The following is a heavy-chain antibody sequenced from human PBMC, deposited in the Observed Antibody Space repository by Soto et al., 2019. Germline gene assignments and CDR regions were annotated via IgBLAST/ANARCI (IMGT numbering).Heavy chain of an antibody. D-gene: IGHD6-13*01. V-gene: IGHV1-18*01. J-gene: IGHJ6*03. Sequence: QVQLVQSGAEVKKPGASVKVSCKASGYTFTSYGISWVRQAPGQGLEWMGWISAYNGNTNYAQKLQGRVTMTTDTSTSTAYMELRSVRSDDTAVYYCARPRYSSSWAIRKYYYYMDVWGKGTTVTVSS. CDR1: GYTFTSYG. CDR2: ISAYNGNT. CDR3: ARPRYSSSWAIRKYYYYMDV.